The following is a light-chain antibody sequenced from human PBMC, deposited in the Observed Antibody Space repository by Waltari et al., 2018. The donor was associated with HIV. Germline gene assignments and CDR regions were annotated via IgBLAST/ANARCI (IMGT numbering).Light chain of an antibody. CDR1: SLRNFF. CDR3: HSRDTDGDHYV. V-gene: IGLV3-19*01. Sequence: SSELTQDPVVSVALGQTIKIRCQGDSLRNFFANWYQHRPGLAPVLVVYGGNRRPSGIPARFSASNSGNTSSLIISNSQAVDEADYFCHSRDTDGDHYVFGGGTRVIV. CDR2: GGN. J-gene: IGLJ1*01.